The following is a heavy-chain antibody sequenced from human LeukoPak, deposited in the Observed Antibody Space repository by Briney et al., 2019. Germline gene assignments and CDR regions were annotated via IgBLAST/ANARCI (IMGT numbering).Heavy chain of an antibody. CDR3: ARGRRDGYNLEYFDK. D-gene: IGHD5-24*01. Sequence: GGSLRLSCAASGFTFSSYGMHWVRQAPGKGLEWVAVISYDGSNKYYADSVKGRFTISRDNSKNTLYLQMNSLRAEDTAVYYCARGRRDGYNLEYFDKWGQGTLVTVSS. CDR1: GFTFSSYG. J-gene: IGHJ4*02. V-gene: IGHV3-30*03. CDR2: ISYDGSNK.